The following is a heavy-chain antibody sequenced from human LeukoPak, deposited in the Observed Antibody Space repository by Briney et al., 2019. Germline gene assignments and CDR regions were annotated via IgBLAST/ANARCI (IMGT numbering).Heavy chain of an antibody. CDR2: ISYDGSNK. Sequence: GGSLRLSCAASGFTFSSYGMHWVRQAPGKGLEWVAVISYDGSNKYYADSVKGRFTISRDNSKNTLYLQMNSLGAEDTAVYYCAKDLGYCSSTSCYWDYYYGMDVWGQGTTVTVSS. CDR3: AKDLGYCSSTSCYWDYYYGMDV. CDR1: GFTFSSYG. V-gene: IGHV3-30*18. J-gene: IGHJ6*02. D-gene: IGHD2-2*01.